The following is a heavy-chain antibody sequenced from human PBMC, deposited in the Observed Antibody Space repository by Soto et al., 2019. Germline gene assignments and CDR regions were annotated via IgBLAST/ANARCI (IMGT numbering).Heavy chain of an antibody. D-gene: IGHD6-13*01. CDR1: GGSISVYY. CDR2: IYYSGST. V-gene: IGHV4-59*12. Sequence: SETLSLTCTVSGGSISVYYWSWIRQPPGKGLEWIGYIYYSGSTNNNPSLKSRVTISVDTSKNQFSLKLSSVTAADTAVYYCARGSSSWYDAFDIWGQGTMVTVSS. CDR3: ARGSSSWYDAFDI. J-gene: IGHJ3*02.